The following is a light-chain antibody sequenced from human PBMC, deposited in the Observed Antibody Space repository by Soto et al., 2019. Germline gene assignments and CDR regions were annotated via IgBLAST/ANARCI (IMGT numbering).Light chain of an antibody. CDR2: EVS. V-gene: IGLV2-14*01. Sequence: QSALTQPASVPGSPGQSITISCTGTSSDVGGYNYVSWYQQHPGKVPKLMIYEVSNRPSGVSNRFSGSKSGNTASLTISGLQAEDEADYYCSSYTSSSTGVFGTGTKVTVL. CDR3: SSYTSSSTGV. CDR1: SSDVGGYNY. J-gene: IGLJ1*01.